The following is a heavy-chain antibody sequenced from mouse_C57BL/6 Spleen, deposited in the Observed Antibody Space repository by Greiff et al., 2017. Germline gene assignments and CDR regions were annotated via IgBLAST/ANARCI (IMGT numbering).Heavy chain of an antibody. CDR1: GYTFTDYE. D-gene: IGHD1-1*01. J-gene: IGHJ3*01. CDR3: TSPYYGSSWAGFAD. Sequence: VQLQQSGAELVRPGASVTLSCKASGYTFTDYEMHWVKQTPVHGLEWIGAIDPETGGTAYNQKFKGKAILTADKSSSTAYMELRSLTSEDSAVYYCTSPYYGSSWAGFADWGQGTLVTVSA. CDR2: IDPETGGT. V-gene: IGHV1-15*01.